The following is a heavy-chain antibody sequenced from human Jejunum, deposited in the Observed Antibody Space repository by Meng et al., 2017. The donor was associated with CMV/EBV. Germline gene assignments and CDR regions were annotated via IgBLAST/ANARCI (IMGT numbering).Heavy chain of an antibody. D-gene: IGHD6-13*01. CDR1: GYTFSNYG. Sequence: QVQLVQSGAEMKKPGAPRKVSPKSSGYTFSNYGISWLRQAPGQGLEWMGWISAYNGNTNYAQNFQGRLTVTTDTSTNTAYMELTRLRSDDTAVYFCARGGYISSWYVAPDYWGQGTLVTVSS. J-gene: IGHJ4*02. V-gene: IGHV1-18*01. CDR3: ARGGYISSWYVAPDY. CDR2: ISAYNGNT.